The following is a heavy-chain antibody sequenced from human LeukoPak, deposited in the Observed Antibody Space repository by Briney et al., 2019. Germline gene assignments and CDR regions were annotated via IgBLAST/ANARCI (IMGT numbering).Heavy chain of an antibody. CDR3: AKDGRNQWLAEYYFDY. Sequence: GGSLRLSCAASGFTFSNYAMTWVRQAPWKGLEWASTISDSGVSTYYADSVEGRFTISRDNSKNTLFLQMNSLRAEDTAVYYCAKDGRNQWLAEYYFDYWGQGTLVTVSS. J-gene: IGHJ4*02. CDR2: ISDSGVST. D-gene: IGHD6-19*01. V-gene: IGHV3-23*01. CDR1: GFTFSNYA.